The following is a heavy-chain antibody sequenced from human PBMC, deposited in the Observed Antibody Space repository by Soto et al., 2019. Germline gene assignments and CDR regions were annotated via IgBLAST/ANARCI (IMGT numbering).Heavy chain of an antibody. CDR1: GLPFGDNW. CDR3: ARDSYSSATH. Sequence: EVQLVESGGGLVQPGGSLRLSCAASGLPFGDNWMLWVRQAPGKGLVWVSRISNDGSDTTYADSVRGRFTVSRDNAKNTLYLQMNSLRAEDTAVYYCARDSYSSATHWGHGTLVTVSS. V-gene: IGHV3-74*01. CDR2: ISNDGSDT. D-gene: IGHD4-4*01. J-gene: IGHJ4*01.